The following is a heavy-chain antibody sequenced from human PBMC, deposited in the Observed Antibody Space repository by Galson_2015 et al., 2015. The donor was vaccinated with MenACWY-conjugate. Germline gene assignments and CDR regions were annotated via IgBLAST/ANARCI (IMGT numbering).Heavy chain of an antibody. CDR1: GFTFSNYA. D-gene: IGHD3-9*01. J-gene: IGHJ2*01. Sequence: SLRLSCAASGFTFSNYAMTWVRQAPGKGLEWVSCVSKSGGTTYYADSAKGRFTISRDNSKDTLYLQMNGLRAEDTALYYWAKLHGDIWAGYHADWYFDLWGRGTLVTVSS. CDR3: AKLHGDIWAGYHADWYFDL. CDR2: VSKSGGTT. V-gene: IGHV3-23*01.